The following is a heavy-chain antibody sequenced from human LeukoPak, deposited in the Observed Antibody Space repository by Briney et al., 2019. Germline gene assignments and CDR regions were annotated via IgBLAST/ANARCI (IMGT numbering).Heavy chain of an antibody. CDR1: GYTFTSYA. Sequence: ASVKVSCKASGYTFTSYAMHWVRQAPGQRLEWMGWINAGNGNTKYSQEFQGRVTITRDTSASTAYMELSSLRSEDMAVYYCARGAVDTAMGLFDPWGQGTLVTVSS. V-gene: IGHV1-3*03. CDR2: INAGNGNT. J-gene: IGHJ5*02. D-gene: IGHD5-18*01. CDR3: ARGAVDTAMGLFDP.